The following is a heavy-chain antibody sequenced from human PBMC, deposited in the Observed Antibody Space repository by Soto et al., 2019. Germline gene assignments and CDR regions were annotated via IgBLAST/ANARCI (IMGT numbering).Heavy chain of an antibody. CDR2: ISGSGGST. CDR1: GFTFSSYA. Sequence: GSLRLSCAASGFTFSSYAMSWVRQAPGKGLEWVSAISGSGGSTYYADSVKGRFTISRDNSKNTLYLQMNSLRAEDTAVYYCAKLMFSWTREQVCFFYFWGQGTLVPVSS. V-gene: IGHV3-23*01. CDR3: AKLMFSWTREQVCFFYF. J-gene: IGHJ4*02. D-gene: IGHD2-8*01.